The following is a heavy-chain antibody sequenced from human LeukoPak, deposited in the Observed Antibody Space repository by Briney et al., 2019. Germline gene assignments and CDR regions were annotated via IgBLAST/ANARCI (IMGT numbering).Heavy chain of an antibody. D-gene: IGHD2-2*01. J-gene: IGHJ4*02. CDR1: GFTFSSYW. CDR2: ISSSSSYI. CDR3: ARGIVVVPAAMIDY. Sequence: GGSLRLSCAASGFTFSSYWMSWVRQAPGKGLEWVSSISSSSSYIYYADSVKGRFTISRDNAKNSLYLQMNSLRAEDTAVYYCARGIVVVPAAMIDYWGQGTLVTVSS. V-gene: IGHV3-21*01.